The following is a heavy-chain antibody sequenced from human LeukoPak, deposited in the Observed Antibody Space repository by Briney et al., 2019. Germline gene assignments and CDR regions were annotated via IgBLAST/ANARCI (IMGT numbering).Heavy chain of an antibody. D-gene: IGHD3-22*01. CDR3: ASLSRDSSGYYDGANWFDP. V-gene: IGHV4-34*01. Sequence: SETLSLTCAVYGGSFSGYYWSWIRQPPGKGLEWIGEINHSGSTNYNPSLKSRVTISVDTSKNQFSLKLSSVTAADTAVYYCASLSRDSSGYYDGANWFDPWGQGTLVTVSS. J-gene: IGHJ5*02. CDR2: INHSGST. CDR1: GGSFSGYY.